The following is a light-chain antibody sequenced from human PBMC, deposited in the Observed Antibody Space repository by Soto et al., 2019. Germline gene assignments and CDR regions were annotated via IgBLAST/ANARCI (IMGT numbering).Light chain of an antibody. J-gene: IGKJ1*01. Sequence: EIVMTQSPVTLSVSPGERATLSCRASQSVSSNLAWYQQKPGQAPRLLIYGASTRATGIPARFSGSGSGTEFPLTISRLESEDFAVYYCQQSNNWPYGPFGQGTKVEIK. V-gene: IGKV3-15*01. CDR2: GAS. CDR3: QQSNNWPYGP. CDR1: QSVSSN.